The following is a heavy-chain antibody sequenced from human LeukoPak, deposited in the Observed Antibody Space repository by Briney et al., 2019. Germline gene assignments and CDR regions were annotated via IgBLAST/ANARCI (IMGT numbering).Heavy chain of an antibody. CDR1: GHAFISYG. CDR2: ISAYNGNT. J-gene: IGHJ6*03. D-gene: IGHD1/OR15-1a*01. V-gene: IGHV1-18*01. CDR3: ARNIIPDLRPNYNYSYYMDV. Sequence: AAGNVSCTASGHAFISYGISLVRHAPGQGQEWMGWISAYNGNTNYAHEFHGKVTMTTDTSTRTAYMELRSLRSDDTAVYYCARNIIPDLRPNYNYSYYMDVWGKGTTVTISS.